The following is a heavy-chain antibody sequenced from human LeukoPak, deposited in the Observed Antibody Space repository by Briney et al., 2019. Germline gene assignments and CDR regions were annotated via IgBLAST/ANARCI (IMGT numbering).Heavy chain of an antibody. V-gene: IGHV4-59*12. D-gene: IGHD3-9*01. CDR1: GGSIRSYY. CDR2: IYYSGNT. Sequence: SETLSLTCTVSGGSIRSYYWSWIRQPPGKGLEWIGYIYYSGNTNYNPSLKSRVTISVDTSKNQFSLKLSSASVAYRDVYYCARDYYDILTGYYAIDYWGQGTLVTVSS. J-gene: IGHJ4*02. CDR3: ARDYYDILTGYYAIDY.